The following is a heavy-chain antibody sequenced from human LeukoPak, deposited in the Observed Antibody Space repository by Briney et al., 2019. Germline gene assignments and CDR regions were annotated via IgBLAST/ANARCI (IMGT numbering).Heavy chain of an antibody. CDR3: AKDVVDTAFPYYYYYYMDV. D-gene: IGHD5-18*01. V-gene: IGHV3-23*01. CDR2: ISGSGGST. Sequence: GGSLRLTCAASGFTFSSYAMSWVRQAPGKGLEWVSAISGSGGSTYYADSVKGRFTISRDNSKNTLYLQMNSLRAEDTAVYYCAKDVVDTAFPYYYYYYMDVWGKGNTVTVSS. CDR1: GFTFSSYA. J-gene: IGHJ6*03.